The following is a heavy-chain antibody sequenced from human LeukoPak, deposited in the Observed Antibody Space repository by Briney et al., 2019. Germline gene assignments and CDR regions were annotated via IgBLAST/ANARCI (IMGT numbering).Heavy chain of an antibody. D-gene: IGHD5-18*01. CDR1: GGSINSYY. J-gene: IGHJ4*02. V-gene: IGHV4-59*01. CDR2: IYYSGST. CDR3: AGGERYNYGCFDY. Sequence: SETLSLTCTVSGGSINSYYWSWIRQPPGKGLEWIGYIYYSGSTNYNPSLTSRVTISVDTSENQFSLKLRSVTAADTAVYYCAGGERYNYGCFDYWGPGTLVTVSS.